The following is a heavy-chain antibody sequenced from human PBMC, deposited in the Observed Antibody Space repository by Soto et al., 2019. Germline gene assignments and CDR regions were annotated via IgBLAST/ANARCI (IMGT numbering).Heavy chain of an antibody. CDR3: AKGDTLLWFGELSTLFDY. Sequence: EVQLLESGGGLVQPGGSLRLSCAASGFTFSSYAMSWVRQAPGKGLEWVSAISGSGGSTYYADSVKGRFTIFRDNSKNTLYLQMNSLRAEDTAVYYCAKGDTLLWFGELSTLFDYWGQGTLVTVSS. CDR2: ISGSGGST. D-gene: IGHD3-10*01. CDR1: GFTFSSYA. V-gene: IGHV3-23*01. J-gene: IGHJ4*02.